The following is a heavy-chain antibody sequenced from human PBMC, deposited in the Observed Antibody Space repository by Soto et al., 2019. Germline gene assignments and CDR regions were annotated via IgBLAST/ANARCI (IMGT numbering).Heavy chain of an antibody. D-gene: IGHD3-10*01. V-gene: IGHV1-69*02. CDR1: GGTFSSYT. J-gene: IGHJ4*02. CDR3: ARVATYYYGSLSYPAHRDY. CDR2: IIPILGIA. Sequence: QVQLVQSGAEVKKPGSSVKVSCKASGGTFSSYTISWVRQAPGQGLEWMGRIIPILGIANYAQKFQGRVTITADKSTSTAYMELSSLRSEDTAVYYCARVATYYYGSLSYPAHRDYWGQVTLVTVSS.